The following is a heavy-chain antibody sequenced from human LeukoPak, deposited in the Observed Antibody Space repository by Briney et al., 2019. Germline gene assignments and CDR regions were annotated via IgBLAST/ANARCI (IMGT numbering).Heavy chain of an antibody. CDR2: IYSGSST. CDR1: GFTVSSNY. D-gene: IGHD1-26*01. CDR3: ARTMYITGSSDFDY. J-gene: IGHJ4*02. Sequence: GGSLRLSCAASGFTVSSNYMSWVRQAPGKGLEWVSIIYSGSSTYYADSVKGRFSISRDNSKNTLYLQMNSLRAEDTALYYCARTMYITGSSDFDYWGQGTLVTVSS. V-gene: IGHV3-66*01.